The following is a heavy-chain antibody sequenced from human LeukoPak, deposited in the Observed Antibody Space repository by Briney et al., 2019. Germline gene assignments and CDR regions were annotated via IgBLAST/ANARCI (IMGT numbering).Heavy chain of an antibody. J-gene: IGHJ5*02. Sequence: GASVKVSCTASGYTFTSYYMHWVRQAPGQGLEWMGIINPSGGSTSYAQKFQGRVTMTRDTSTSTVYMELSSLRSEDTAVYYCARDFRGPYYYGSGSYYNGKYNWFDPWGQGTLVTVSS. CDR3: ARDFRGPYYYGSGSYYNGKYNWFDP. V-gene: IGHV1-46*01. CDR1: GYTFTSYY. D-gene: IGHD3-10*01. CDR2: INPSGGST.